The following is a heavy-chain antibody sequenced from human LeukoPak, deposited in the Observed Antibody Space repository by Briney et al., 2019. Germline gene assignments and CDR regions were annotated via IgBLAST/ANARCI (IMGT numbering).Heavy chain of an antibody. CDR3: AREGAAETSWFDP. V-gene: IGHV3-21*01. CDR2: VSTGSNYI. Sequence: GGSLRLSCAASGFTFSSYGMNWVRQAPGKGLEWVSSVSTGSNYIYYADSVKGRFTISRDNDKNSLYLQMNSLRAEDTAVYYCAREGAAETSWFDPWGQGTLVTVSS. D-gene: IGHD6-13*01. J-gene: IGHJ5*02. CDR1: GFTFSSYG.